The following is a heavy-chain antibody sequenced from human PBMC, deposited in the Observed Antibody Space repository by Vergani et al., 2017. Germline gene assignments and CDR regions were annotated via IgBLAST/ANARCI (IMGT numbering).Heavy chain of an antibody. Sequence: EVLLVQSGAEVKKPGESLKISCKGSGYSFTSYWIGWVRQMPGKGLEWMGIIYPGDSDTRYSPSFQGQVTISADKSISTAYLQWSSLKASDTAMYYCARLQDIVVVPAAITWAFDIWGQGTMVTVSS. V-gene: IGHV5-51*01. CDR1: GYSFTSYW. CDR3: ARLQDIVVVPAAITWAFDI. J-gene: IGHJ3*02. CDR2: IYPGDSDT. D-gene: IGHD2-2*02.